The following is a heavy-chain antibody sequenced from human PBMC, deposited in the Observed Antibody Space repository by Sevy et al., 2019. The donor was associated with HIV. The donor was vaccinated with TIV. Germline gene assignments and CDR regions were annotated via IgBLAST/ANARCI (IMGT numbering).Heavy chain of an antibody. D-gene: IGHD5-12*01. CDR1: GDTFTSYD. Sequence: ASVKVSCKASGDTFTSYDISWVRQATGQGLEWMGWMNPNSGNTGYTQKFQGRVTMTRNTSISTAYMELRSLRSEDTAVDYWARRGYIGDCYLVDWGQGTLVTVSS. V-gene: IGHV1-8*01. CDR2: MNPNSGNT. CDR3: ARRGYIGDCYLVD. J-gene: IGHJ4*02.